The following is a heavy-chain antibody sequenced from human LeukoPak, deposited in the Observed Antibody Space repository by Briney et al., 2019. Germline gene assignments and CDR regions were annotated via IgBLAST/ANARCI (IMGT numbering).Heavy chain of an antibody. CDR3: ARDRAYYYDSSGYYYFDH. D-gene: IGHD3-22*01. Sequence: GGSLRLSCAASGFTFSSYWMSWVRQAPGKGLEWVGKIKQDGSEKYFVDSVKGRFTISRDNTKNSLYLQMNSLRDEDTAVYYCARDRAYYYDSSGYYYFDHWGQGTLVTVSS. J-gene: IGHJ4*02. CDR1: GFTFSSYW. V-gene: IGHV3-7*03. CDR2: IKQDGSEK.